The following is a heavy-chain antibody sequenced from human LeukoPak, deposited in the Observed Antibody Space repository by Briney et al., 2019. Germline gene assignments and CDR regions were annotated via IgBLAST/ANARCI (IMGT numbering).Heavy chain of an antibody. CDR3: ARWRFYYDSSGYYD. V-gene: IGHV4-59*01. J-gene: IGHJ4*02. D-gene: IGHD3-22*01. CDR1: GGSISSYY. Sequence: KPSETLSLTCTVSGGSISSYYWSWIRQPPGKGLEWIGYIYYSGSTNYNPSLKSRVTISVDTSKNQFSLKLSSVTAADTAVYYCARWRFYYDSSGYYDWGQGTLVTVSS. CDR2: IYYSGST.